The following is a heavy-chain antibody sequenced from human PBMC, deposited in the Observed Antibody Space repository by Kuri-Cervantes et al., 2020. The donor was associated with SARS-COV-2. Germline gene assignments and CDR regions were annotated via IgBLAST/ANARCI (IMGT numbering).Heavy chain of an antibody. CDR3: AVGADTAAPNSYYYYYMDV. V-gene: IGHV4-38-2*02. Sequence: SGTLSLTCTVSGYSISSGYYWGWIRQPPGKGLEWIGSIYHSGSTYYNPSLKSRVTISVDTSKNQFSLKLSSVTAADTAVYYCAVGADTAAPNSYYYYYMDVWGKGTTVTVSS. J-gene: IGHJ6*03. CDR2: IYHSGST. CDR1: GYSISSGYY. D-gene: IGHD5-18*01.